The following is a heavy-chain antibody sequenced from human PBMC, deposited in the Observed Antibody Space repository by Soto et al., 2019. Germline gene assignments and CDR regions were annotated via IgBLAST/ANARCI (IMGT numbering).Heavy chain of an antibody. D-gene: IGHD6-13*01. CDR2: TYYRSKWYS. CDR3: ARVVGSSEHDY. J-gene: IGHJ4*02. CDR1: GDSVSSNSAA. Sequence: PSQTLSLTCVISGDSVSSNSAAWNCIRQSPSRGLEWLGRTYYRSKWYSDYAVSVKSRITIKPDTSKNQFSLQLNSVTPEDTAMYYCARVVGSSEHDYWGQGTLVTVSS. V-gene: IGHV6-1*01.